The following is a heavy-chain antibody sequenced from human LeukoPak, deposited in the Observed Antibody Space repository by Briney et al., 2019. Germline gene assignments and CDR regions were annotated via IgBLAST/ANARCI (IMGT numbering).Heavy chain of an antibody. Sequence: LSLTCAVYGGSFSGYYWSWIRQAPGKGLEWVSYISSSGDTIYYADSVKGRFTISRDNAKNSLYLQMNSLRAEDTAVYYCAKDNSNFYFDYWGQGTLVTVSS. V-gene: IGHV3-11*01. CDR3: AKDNSNFYFDY. CDR1: GGSFSGYY. CDR2: ISSSGDTI. J-gene: IGHJ4*02. D-gene: IGHD4-11*01.